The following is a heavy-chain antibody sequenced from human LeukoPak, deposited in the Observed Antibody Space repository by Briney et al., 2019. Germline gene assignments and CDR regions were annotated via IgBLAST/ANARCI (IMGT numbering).Heavy chain of an antibody. D-gene: IGHD6-19*01. CDR2: ISYDGSNK. J-gene: IGHJ4*02. CDR3: ARDRSRAVAGPIKYYFDY. Sequence: GGSLRLSCAASGFTFSSYAMHWVRQAPGKGLEWVAVISYDGSNKYYADSVKGRFTISRDNSKNTLYLQMNSLRAEDTAVYYCARDRSRAVAGPIKYYFDYWGQGTLVTVSS. V-gene: IGHV3-30-3*01. CDR1: GFTFSSYA.